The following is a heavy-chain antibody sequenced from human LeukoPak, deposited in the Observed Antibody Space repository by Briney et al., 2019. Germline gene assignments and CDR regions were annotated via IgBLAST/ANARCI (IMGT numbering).Heavy chain of an antibody. D-gene: IGHD6-13*01. V-gene: IGHV1-24*01. CDR3: ATEEGIAAAGTDAFGI. CDR2: FDPEDGET. J-gene: IGHJ3*02. Sequence: GASVKVSCKVSGYTLTELSMHWLRQAPGKGLEWMGGFDPEDGETIYAQKFQGRVTMTEDTSTDTAYMELSSLRSEDTAVYYCATEEGIAAAGTDAFGIWGQGTMVTVSS. CDR1: GYTLTELS.